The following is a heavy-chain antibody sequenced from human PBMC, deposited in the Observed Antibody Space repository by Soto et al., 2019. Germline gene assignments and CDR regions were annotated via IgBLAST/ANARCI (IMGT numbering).Heavy chain of an antibody. CDR2: ISYDGSNK. D-gene: IGHD3-3*01. CDR1: GFTFSSYG. CDR3: AKDGVLRFLEWLYYYYYMDV. Sequence: QVELVESGGGVVQPGRSLRLSCAASGFTFSSYGMYWVRQAPGKGLEWVAVISYDGSNKYYADSVKGRFTISRDKSKNTLYLQMSSLRTEDTAVYYCAKDGVLRFLEWLYYYYYMDVWGKGTTVTVSS. J-gene: IGHJ6*03. V-gene: IGHV3-30*18.